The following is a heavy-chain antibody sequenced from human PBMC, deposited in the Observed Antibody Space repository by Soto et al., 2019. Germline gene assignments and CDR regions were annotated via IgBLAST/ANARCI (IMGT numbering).Heavy chain of an antibody. CDR2: IWYDGSNK. Sequence: QVQLVESGGGVVQPGRSLSLSCAASGFAFSTYGMHWVRQAPGKGLDWVAVIWYDGSNKYYGDSVKGRFTISRDNFKNTLYLQMISMRVEDTAVYYCARAVGPFDYWGQGTLVTVSS. CDR3: ARAVGPFDY. D-gene: IGHD1-26*01. V-gene: IGHV3-33*01. CDR1: GFAFSTYG. J-gene: IGHJ4*01.